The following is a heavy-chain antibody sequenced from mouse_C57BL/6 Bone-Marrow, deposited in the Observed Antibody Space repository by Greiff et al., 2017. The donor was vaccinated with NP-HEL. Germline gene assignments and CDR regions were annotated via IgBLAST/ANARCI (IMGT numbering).Heavy chain of an antibody. CDR1: GYTFTDYY. Sequence: EVKLQQSGPELVKPGASVKISCKASGYTFTDYYMNWVKQSHGKSLEWIGDINPNNGGTSYNQKFKGKATLTVDKSSSTAYMELRSLTSEDSAVYYCASIDLLWPHWYFDVWGTGTTVTVSS. CDR2: INPNNGGT. V-gene: IGHV1-26*01. D-gene: IGHD2-1*01. J-gene: IGHJ1*03. CDR3: ASIDLLWPHWYFDV.